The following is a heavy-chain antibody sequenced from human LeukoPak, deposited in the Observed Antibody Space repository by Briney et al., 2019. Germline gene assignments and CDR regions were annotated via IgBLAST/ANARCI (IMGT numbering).Heavy chain of an antibody. D-gene: IGHD3-22*01. CDR1: GGTFSIYA. V-gene: IGHV1-69*13. J-gene: IGHJ3*02. CDR2: IIPIFGTA. CDR3: ARTRDSSGYYYDAFDI. Sequence: GASVNVSCRASGGTFSIYAISWVRQAPGQGLEWMGGIIPIFGTANYAQKFQGRVTITADESTSTAYMELSSLRSEDTAVYYCARTRDSSGYYYDAFDIWGQGTMVTVSS.